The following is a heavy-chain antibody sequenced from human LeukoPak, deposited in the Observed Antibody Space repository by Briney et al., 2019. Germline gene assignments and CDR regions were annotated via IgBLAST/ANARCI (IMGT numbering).Heavy chain of an antibody. Sequence: PSETVSLTCSVSDDSITMYYWTWIRQPPGKGLEWIGYVEHAGSTNFNPSLNGRVSISRDTSKNLFSLRLRSVTAADTAVYFCARGRVSSSTWYSTYYYMDVWGKGTTVTISS. J-gene: IGHJ6*03. CDR3: ARGRVSSSTWYSTYYYMDV. CDR2: VEHAGST. V-gene: IGHV4-59*01. D-gene: IGHD4-11*01. CDR1: DDSITMYY.